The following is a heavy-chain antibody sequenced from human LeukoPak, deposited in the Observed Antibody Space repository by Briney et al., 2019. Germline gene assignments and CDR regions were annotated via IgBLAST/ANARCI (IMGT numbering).Heavy chain of an antibody. CDR1: GFTFSSCG. V-gene: IGHV3-30*02. J-gene: IGHJ6*03. D-gene: IGHD6-13*01. CDR2: IRYDGSNK. Sequence: GGSLRLSCAASGFTFSSCGFHWVRQAPGKGLEWVAFIRYDGSNKYYADSVKGRFTISRDNSKNTLYLQMNSLRTEDTAVYYCAKEGFSRGYYYYYYMDVWGKGTTVTVSS. CDR3: AKEGFSRGYYYYYYMDV.